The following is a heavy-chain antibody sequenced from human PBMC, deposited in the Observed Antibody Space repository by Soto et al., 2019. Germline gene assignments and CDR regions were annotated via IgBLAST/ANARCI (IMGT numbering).Heavy chain of an antibody. Sequence: SVKVSCKASGGTFSSYTISWVRQAPGQGLEWMGRIIPILGIANYAQKFQGRVTITADKSTSTAYMELSSLRSEDTAVYYCASGPIAVAGAGGNCFDPWGQGTLVTVSS. CDR1: GGTFSSYT. CDR3: ASGPIAVAGAGGNCFDP. CDR2: IIPILGIA. V-gene: IGHV1-69*02. J-gene: IGHJ5*02. D-gene: IGHD6-19*01.